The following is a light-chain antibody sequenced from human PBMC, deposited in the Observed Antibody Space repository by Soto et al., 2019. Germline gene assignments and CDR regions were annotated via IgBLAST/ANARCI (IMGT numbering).Light chain of an antibody. Sequence: EIVLTQSPATLSLSPGERATLSCRASQSISSYLAWYQQKPGQAPRLLIYDGSNRATRIPARFSGSGSETDFTLTISSLEPEDFASYYCQQRRSWPLTFGGGTKVESK. J-gene: IGKJ4*01. CDR3: QQRRSWPLT. V-gene: IGKV3-11*01. CDR2: DGS. CDR1: QSISSY.